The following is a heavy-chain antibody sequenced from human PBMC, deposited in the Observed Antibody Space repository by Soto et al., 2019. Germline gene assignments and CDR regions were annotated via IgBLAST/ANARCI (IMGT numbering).Heavy chain of an antibody. V-gene: IGHV3-7*04. CDR3: ARARGSGWSRGGYYYYGMDV. J-gene: IGHJ6*02. CDR2: IKQDGSEK. CDR1: GFTFSSYW. Sequence: EVQLVESGGGLVQPGGSLRLSCAASGFTFSSYWMSWVRQAPGKGLEWVANIKQDGSEKYYVDSVKGRFTISRDNAKNSRYLQMNSLRAEDTAVYYCARARGSGWSRGGYYYYGMDVWGQGTTVTVSS. D-gene: IGHD6-19*01.